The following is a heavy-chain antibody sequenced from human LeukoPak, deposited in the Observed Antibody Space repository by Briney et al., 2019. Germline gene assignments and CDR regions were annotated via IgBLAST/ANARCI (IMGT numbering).Heavy chain of an antibody. CDR2: ISYDGSNK. CDR3: ARDLGHCSSTSCYRDGMDV. D-gene: IGHD2-2*02. CDR1: GFTFSSYA. V-gene: IGHV3-30-3*01. Sequence: GGSLRLSCAASGFTFSSYAMHWVRQAPGKGLEWVAVISYDGSNKYYADSVKGRFTISRDNSKNTLYLQMNSLRAEATAVYYCARDLGHCSSTSCYRDGMDVWGQXTTXTVSS. J-gene: IGHJ6*02.